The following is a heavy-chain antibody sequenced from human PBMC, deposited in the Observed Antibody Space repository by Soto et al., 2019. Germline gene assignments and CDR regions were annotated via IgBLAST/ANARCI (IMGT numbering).Heavy chain of an antibody. CDR3: AKGEQWLLRPPLVD. CDR1: GFTFSSYG. J-gene: IGHJ4*02. Sequence: QVQLVESGGGVVQPGRSLRLSSAASGFTFSSYGMHWVRQAPGKGLEWVAVISYDGSNRYYAESVKGRFTISRDNSKNTLYLQMNSLRPEDTAVYYCAKGEQWLLRPPLVDWGQGTLVTVSS. CDR2: ISYDGSNR. D-gene: IGHD6-19*01. V-gene: IGHV3-30*18.